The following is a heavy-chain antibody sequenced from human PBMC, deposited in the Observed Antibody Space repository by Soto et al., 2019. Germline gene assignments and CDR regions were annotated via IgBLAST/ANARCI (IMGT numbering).Heavy chain of an antibody. CDR1: GATFSSYA. Sequence: SVKVSCKASGATFSSYAISWVRQAPGKGLEWMGGIIPIFDTENSAQKPKGRVTITADESTSTAYMELSSLRSEATALYYCGIDAWDEDDSSGTPDSFGSWDKGAMVT. V-gene: IGHV1-69*13. D-gene: IGHD3-22*01. CDR2: IIPIFDTE. CDR3: GIDAWDEDDSSGTPDSFGS. J-gene: IGHJ3*02.